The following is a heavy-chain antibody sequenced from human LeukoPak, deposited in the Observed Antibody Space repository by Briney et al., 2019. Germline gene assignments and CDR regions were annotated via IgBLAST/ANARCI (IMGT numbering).Heavy chain of an antibody. J-gene: IGHJ4*02. Sequence: GSLRLSCTASGFSFRGHWMHWARQLPGKGLVWVSRISPTGSTTSYADSVKGRFTVSRDNAKNTLYLQVNNLYYCARGPNSNWSGLDFWGQGTLLTVSS. CDR3: WSGLDF. V-gene: IGHV3-74*01. CDR2: ISPTGSTT. D-gene: IGHD6-6*01. CDR1: GFSFRGHW.